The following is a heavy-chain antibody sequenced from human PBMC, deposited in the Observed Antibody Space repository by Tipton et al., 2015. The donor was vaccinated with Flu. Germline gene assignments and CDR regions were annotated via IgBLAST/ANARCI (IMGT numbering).Heavy chain of an antibody. D-gene: IGHD6-13*01. CDR3: ARVGQRLVGPFEYYGLDA. CDR1: GYNFTNYW. J-gene: IGHJ6*01. CDR2: IHPGDSDT. Sequence: QLVQSGAEVKRSGESLKISCTGSGYNFTNYWIAWVRQMPGRGLEWMGVIHPGDSDTRYSPSFQGQVTISVDKSIDIAYLHWTSLQATDTAMFYWARVGQRLVGPFEYYGLDAWGQGTTVTVSS. V-gene: IGHV5-51*01.